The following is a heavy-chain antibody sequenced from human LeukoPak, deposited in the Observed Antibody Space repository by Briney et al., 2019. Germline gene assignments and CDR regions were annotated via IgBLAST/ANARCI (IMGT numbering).Heavy chain of an antibody. V-gene: IGHV3-7*05. Sequence: GGSLRLSCAASGFTFSSFWMSWVRQAPGKGLEWVANIKQDGSDKYYVDSVKGRFTISRDNHKNSQYLQMNSLRAEDTAVYYCAKHYDFWTGYNANFDSWGQGTLVTVSS. CDR3: AKHYDFWTGYNANFDS. J-gene: IGHJ4*02. CDR2: IKQDGSDK. CDR1: GFTFSSFW. D-gene: IGHD3-3*01.